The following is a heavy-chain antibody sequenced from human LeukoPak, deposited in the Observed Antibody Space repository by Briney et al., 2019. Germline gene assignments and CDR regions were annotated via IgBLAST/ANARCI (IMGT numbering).Heavy chain of an antibody. J-gene: IGHJ3*02. Sequence: GGSLRLSCAASGFIFSTYWMSWVRQAPGKGPEWVANIKEDGSDKYYVDSVKGRFTISRDNAKNSLYLQMNSLRVEDTAVYYCARGPGGGSYSDAFDIWGQGTMVTVSS. CDR3: ARGPGGGSYSDAFDI. V-gene: IGHV3-7*05. CDR1: GFIFSTYW. D-gene: IGHD1-26*01. CDR2: IKEDGSDK.